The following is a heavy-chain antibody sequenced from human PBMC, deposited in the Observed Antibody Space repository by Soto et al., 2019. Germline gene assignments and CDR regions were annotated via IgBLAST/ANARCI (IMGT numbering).Heavy chain of an antibody. V-gene: IGHV6-1*01. Sequence: SQTLSLTCAISGDSVSSNSAAWNWIRQSPSRGLEWLGRTYYRSKWYNDYAVSVKSRITINPDTSKNQFSLQLNSVTPEDTAVYYCARGESYDFWSGYYRDYYYGMDVWGQGTTFTVSS. CDR2: TYYRSKWYN. CDR3: ARGESYDFWSGYYRDYYYGMDV. D-gene: IGHD3-3*01. CDR1: GDSVSSNSAA. J-gene: IGHJ6*02.